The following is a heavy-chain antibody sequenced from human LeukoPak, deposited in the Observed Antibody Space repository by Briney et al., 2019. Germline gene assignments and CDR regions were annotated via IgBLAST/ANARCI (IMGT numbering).Heavy chain of an antibody. D-gene: IGHD3-10*01. Sequence: ASVKVSCKASGYTFTSYYMHWVRQAPGQGLEWMGIINPSGGSTSYAQKFQGRVTMTRDTSTSTVYMELSSLRSEDTAVYCCARDGVRGVIAEGHYYGMDVWGKGTTVTVSS. CDR1: GYTFTSYY. V-gene: IGHV1-46*01. CDR3: ARDGVRGVIAEGHYYGMDV. CDR2: INPSGGST. J-gene: IGHJ6*04.